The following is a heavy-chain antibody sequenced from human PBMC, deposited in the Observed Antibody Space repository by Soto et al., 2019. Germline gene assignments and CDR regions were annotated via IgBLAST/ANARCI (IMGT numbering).Heavy chain of an antibody. V-gene: IGHV3-73*01. CDR2: LGSRGNNYAT. CDR1: GFTFRGSG. Sequence: EVQLVESGGGVVQPGGSLKLSCAASGFTFRGSGMHWVRQASGKGLEWVGRLGSRGNNYATTYASSVEGRFSFSRDDSKTTAYLEMNSLKTEDTAVYYCTQEPWYYMDVCGKGTTVTVSS. J-gene: IGHJ6*03. CDR3: TQEPWYYMDV. D-gene: IGHD2-15*01.